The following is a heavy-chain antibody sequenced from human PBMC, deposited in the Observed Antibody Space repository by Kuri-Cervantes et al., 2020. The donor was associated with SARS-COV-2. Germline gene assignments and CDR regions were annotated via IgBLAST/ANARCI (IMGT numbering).Heavy chain of an antibody. CDR3: ARSDFWSGYYTLVFDY. V-gene: IGHV4-59*01. J-gene: IGHJ4*02. D-gene: IGHD3-3*01. CDR2: IYYSGST. Sequence: SETLSLTCAVYGGSFSGYYWSWIRQPPGKGLEWIGYIYYSGSTNYNPSLKSRVTISVDTSKNQFSLKLSSVTAADTAVYYCARSDFWSGYYTLVFDYWGQGTLVTVSS. CDR1: GGSFSGYY.